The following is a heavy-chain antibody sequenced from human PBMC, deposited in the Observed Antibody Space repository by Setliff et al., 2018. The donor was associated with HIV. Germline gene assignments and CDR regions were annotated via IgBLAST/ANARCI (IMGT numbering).Heavy chain of an antibody. V-gene: IGHV1-3*03. CDR3: ARERDSTGYQFDP. CDR1: GYIFTNYA. CDR2: INAGNGNT. Sequence: ASVKVSCKTSGYIFTNYAIQWVRQAPGQGLEWMGWINAGNGNTKYSQEFQGGVTITRDTSASTAYMELSSLRSEDMAVYYCARERDSTGYQFDPWGQGTLVTVSS. J-gene: IGHJ5*02. D-gene: IGHD3-22*01.